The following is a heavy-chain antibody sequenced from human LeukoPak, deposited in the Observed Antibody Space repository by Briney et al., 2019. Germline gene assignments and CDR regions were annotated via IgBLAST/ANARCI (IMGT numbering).Heavy chain of an antibody. CDR3: ARSTMIALFDY. Sequence: PSETLSLTCTVSGGSFSSYYWSWIRQPPGKGLQCIGYIYTSGSTNYNPSLKSRVTISVDTSENQFSLKLSSVTAADTAVYYCARSTMIALFDYWGQGTLVTVSS. CDR2: IYTSGST. CDR1: GGSFSSYY. J-gene: IGHJ4*02. D-gene: IGHD3-22*01. V-gene: IGHV4-4*09.